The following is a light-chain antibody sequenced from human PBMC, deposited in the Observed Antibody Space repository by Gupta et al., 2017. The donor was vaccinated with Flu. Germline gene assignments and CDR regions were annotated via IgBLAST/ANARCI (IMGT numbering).Light chain of an antibody. CDR2: WAS. CDR1: QSVLYSSNNKNY. CDR3: QQYYSTPPT. J-gene: IGKJ5*01. Sequence: NCKSSQSVLYSSNNKNYLAWYQQKPGQPPKLLIYWASTRESGVPDRFSGSGSRTDFTLTISSLQAEDVAVYYCQQYYSTPPTFGQGTRLEIK. V-gene: IGKV4-1*01.